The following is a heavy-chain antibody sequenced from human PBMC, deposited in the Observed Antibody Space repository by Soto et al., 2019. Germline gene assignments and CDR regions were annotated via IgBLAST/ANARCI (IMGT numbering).Heavy chain of an antibody. J-gene: IGHJ5*02. CDR1: GGSISSGGYY. Sequence: TLSLTCTVSGGSISSGGYYWSWIRQHPGKGLEWIGYIYYSGSTYYNPSLKSRVTISVDTSKNQFSLKLSSVTAADTAVYYCARAHPLGYCSGGSCAGAWFDPWGQGTLVTVSS. D-gene: IGHD2-15*01. CDR3: ARAHPLGYCSGGSCAGAWFDP. V-gene: IGHV4-31*03. CDR2: IYYSGST.